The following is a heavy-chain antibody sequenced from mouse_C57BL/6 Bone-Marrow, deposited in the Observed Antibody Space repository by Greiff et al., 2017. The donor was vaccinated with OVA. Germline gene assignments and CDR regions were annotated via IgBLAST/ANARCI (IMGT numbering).Heavy chain of an antibody. CDR1: GYTFTRYW. CDR3: ARDDGYYVAY. Sequence: QQSCKASGYTFTRYWMHWVKQRPGQGLEWIGEIDPSDSYTNYNQKFKGKSTLTVDKSSSTAYMQLSSLTSEDSAVYYCARDDGYYVAYWGQGTLVTVSA. D-gene: IGHD2-3*01. V-gene: IGHV1-69*01. CDR2: IDPSDSYT. J-gene: IGHJ3*01.